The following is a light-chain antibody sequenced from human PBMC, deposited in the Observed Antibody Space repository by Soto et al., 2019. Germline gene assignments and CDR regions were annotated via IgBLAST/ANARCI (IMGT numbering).Light chain of an antibody. J-gene: IGKJ1*01. CDR2: GAS. CDR3: QQYKDRPPWT. Sequence: ITMTQSPATLPVSPGEGATLSCRASQSVGSNLAWYQQKPGQSPRLLIYGASTRATGIPARFSGSGAGTEFTLTISSLQSEDFAVYYCQQYKDRPPWTFGQGTKVDI. CDR1: QSVGSN. V-gene: IGKV3-15*01.